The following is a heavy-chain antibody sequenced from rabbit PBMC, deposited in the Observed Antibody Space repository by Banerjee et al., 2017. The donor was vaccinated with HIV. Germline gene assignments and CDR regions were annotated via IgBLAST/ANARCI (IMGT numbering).Heavy chain of an antibody. CDR1: GFSFSSYA. CDR2: IDGGSGNT. CDR3: ARDLAGVIGWNFNL. D-gene: IGHD4-1*01. Sequence: CTASGFSFSSYAMSWVRQAPGKGLEWIACIDGGSGNTYYASWAKGRFTISKTSSTTVTLQMTSLTAADTATYFCARDLAGVIGWNFNLWGPGTLVTVS. V-gene: IGHV1S40*01. J-gene: IGHJ4*01.